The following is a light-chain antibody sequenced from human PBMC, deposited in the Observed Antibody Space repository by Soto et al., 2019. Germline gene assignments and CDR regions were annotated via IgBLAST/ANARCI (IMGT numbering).Light chain of an antibody. CDR3: QLYGNPPT. Sequence: EIVLTQSPATLSLSPGERATLSCRASQSVTDNYVAWYQQKSGQAPRLLIHGATFRATAVQGRFSGSGSVTDFPLTVASLEAEDFAVSHCQLYGNPPTFAQGTKV. CDR1: QSVTDNY. J-gene: IGKJ1*01. CDR2: GAT. V-gene: IGKV3-20*01.